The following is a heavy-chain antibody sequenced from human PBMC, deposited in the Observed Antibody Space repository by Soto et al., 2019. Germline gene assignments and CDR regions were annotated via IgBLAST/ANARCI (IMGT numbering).Heavy chain of an antibody. V-gene: IGHV1-8*01. CDR2: MNPNSGNT. J-gene: IGHJ6*03. D-gene: IGHD3-3*01. CDR3: ARGKKSIPYYDFWSGYKNYYYYYMDV. Sequence: ASVKVSCKASGYTFTSYDSNWVRQATGQGLEWMGWMNPNSGNTGYAQKFQGRVTMTRNTSISTAYMELSSLRSEDTAVYYCARGKKSIPYYDFWSGYKNYYYYYMDVWGKGTTVTVSS. CDR1: GYTFTSYD.